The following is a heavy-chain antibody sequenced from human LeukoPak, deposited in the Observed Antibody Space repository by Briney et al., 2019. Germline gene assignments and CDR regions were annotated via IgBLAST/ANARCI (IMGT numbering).Heavy chain of an antibody. CDR1: GYTLTELS. V-gene: IGHV1-24*01. D-gene: IGHD6-19*01. CDR3: ARMAGNSGWYYFDH. J-gene: IGHJ4*02. CDR2: FDPEDGET. Sequence: ASVKVSCKVSGYTLTELSMHWVRQAPGKGLEWMGGFDPEDGETIYAQKFQGRVTMTEDTSTDTAYMELSSLRSEDTAVYYCARMAGNSGWYYFDHWGQGTLVIVSS.